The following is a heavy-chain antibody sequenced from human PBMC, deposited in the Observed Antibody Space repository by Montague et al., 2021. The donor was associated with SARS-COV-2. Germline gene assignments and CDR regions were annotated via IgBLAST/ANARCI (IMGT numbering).Heavy chain of an antibody. V-gene: IGHV3-74*01. CDR1: VFSFSDYW. CDR3: SREPGSLDGMDV. CDR2: INTYGSNS. Sequence: SLRLSCAASVFSFSDYWMHLLRQAPGKGLEWVSRINTYGSNSYYTDSLKGRFSISRDNTKNTLQLQMNILRAEDTAVYYCSREPGSLDGMDVWGQGTTITVS. J-gene: IGHJ6*02. D-gene: IGHD3-16*02.